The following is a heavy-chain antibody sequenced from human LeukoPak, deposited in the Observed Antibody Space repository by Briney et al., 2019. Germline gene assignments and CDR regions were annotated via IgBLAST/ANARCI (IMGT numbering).Heavy chain of an antibody. J-gene: IGHJ4*02. CDR2: INGYNGNT. CDR3: ARAVMTAISDY. V-gene: IGHV1-18*01. CDR1: GYTFTDYG. D-gene: IGHD2-21*02. Sequence: ASVKVSCKASGYTFTDYGINWVRQAPGQGLEWMGWINGYNGNTNYAQKVQGRVTMTTDTSTSTAYMELRSLRSDDTAVYYCARAVMTAISDYWGQGTLVTVSS.